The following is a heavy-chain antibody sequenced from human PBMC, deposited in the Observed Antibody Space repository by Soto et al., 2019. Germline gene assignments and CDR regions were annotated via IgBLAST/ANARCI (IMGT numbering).Heavy chain of an antibody. V-gene: IGHV3-30-3*01. D-gene: IGHD5-12*01. Sequence: GGSLRLSCAASGFTFSSYAMHWVRQAPGKGLEWVAVISYDGSNKYYADSVKGRFTISRDNSKNTLYLQMNSLRAEDTAVYYGARAGPTDIVATIGLGDYYYYGMDVWGQGTTVTVSS. CDR3: ARAGPTDIVATIGLGDYYYYGMDV. CDR1: GFTFSSYA. CDR2: ISYDGSNK. J-gene: IGHJ6*02.